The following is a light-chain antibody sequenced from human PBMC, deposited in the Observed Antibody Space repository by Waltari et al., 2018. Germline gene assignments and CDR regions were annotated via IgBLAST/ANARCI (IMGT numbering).Light chain of an antibody. CDR2: WAS. Sequence: DIVVTQSPDSLAVSLGERATINCKSSQTLLYNANKKNYLAWYQQKPGQPPKLLIYWASTREVGVPERFRGSGSGTDFAPTINDLQPEDVAVYFCQQYFNYPPLFGQGTRLEI. V-gene: IGKV4-1*01. J-gene: IGKJ2*01. CDR1: QTLLYNANKKNY. CDR3: QQYFNYPPL.